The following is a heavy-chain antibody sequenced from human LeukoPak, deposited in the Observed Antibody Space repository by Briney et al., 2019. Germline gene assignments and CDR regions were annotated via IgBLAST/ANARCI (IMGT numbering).Heavy chain of an antibody. Sequence: QSGGSLRLSCAASGFTFSSYAMSWARQAPGKGLEWVSTISGNGGSTYYADSVKGRFTISRDNSKNTLYLQMDSLRAEDTAVYYCAKDLGLLWFGELSGGFDYWGQGTLVTVSS. CDR3: AKDLGLLWFGELSGGFDY. J-gene: IGHJ4*02. D-gene: IGHD3-10*01. CDR1: GFTFSSYA. CDR2: ISGNGGST. V-gene: IGHV3-23*01.